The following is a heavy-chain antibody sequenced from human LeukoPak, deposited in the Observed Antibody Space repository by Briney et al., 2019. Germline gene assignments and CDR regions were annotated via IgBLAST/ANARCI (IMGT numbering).Heavy chain of an antibody. CDR1: GGTFSSYA. Sequence: SVKVSCKASGGTFSSYAFSWVRPAPGQGLEGMGGIIPIFGTANYAQKFEGRVTITADESTSTAYIELSSLRSEDTPVYCCARAGSSQWTYSSSWYLTSYFDYWGQGPLVTVSS. V-gene: IGHV1-69*01. CDR3: ARAGSSQWTYSSSWYLTSYFDY. CDR2: IIPIFGTA. D-gene: IGHD6-13*01. J-gene: IGHJ4*02.